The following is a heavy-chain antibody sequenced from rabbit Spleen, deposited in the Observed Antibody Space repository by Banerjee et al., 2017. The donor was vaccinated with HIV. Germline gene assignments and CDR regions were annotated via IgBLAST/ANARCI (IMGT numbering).Heavy chain of an antibody. D-gene: IGHD2-1*01. J-gene: IGHJ4*01. Sequence: VESGGDLVKPGASLTLTCTASGVSFSFSNYMCWVRQAPGKGLEWIGCVDVGSSGFTYFANWAKGRFTISKTSSTTVTLKMTSLTAADTATYFCARGSAAMTMVITGYYLNLWGPGTLVTVS. CDR2: VDVGSSGFT. CDR3: ARGSAAMTMVITGYYLNL. CDR1: GVSFSFSNY. V-gene: IGHV1S40*01.